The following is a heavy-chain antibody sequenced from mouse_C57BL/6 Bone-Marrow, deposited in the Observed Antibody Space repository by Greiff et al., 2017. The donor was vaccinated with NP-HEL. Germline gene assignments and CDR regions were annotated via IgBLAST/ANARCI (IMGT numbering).Heavy chain of an antibody. CDR1: GYTFTSYW. D-gene: IGHD2-13*01. J-gene: IGHJ1*03. Sequence: QVQLKESGAELVKPGASVKMSCKASGYTFTSYWITWVKQRPGQGLEWIGDIYPGSGSTNYNEKFKSKATLTVDTSSSTAYMQLSSLTSEDSAVYYCAYGDPPWYFDVWGTGTTVTVSS. CDR2: IYPGSGST. V-gene: IGHV1-55*01. CDR3: AYGDPPWYFDV.